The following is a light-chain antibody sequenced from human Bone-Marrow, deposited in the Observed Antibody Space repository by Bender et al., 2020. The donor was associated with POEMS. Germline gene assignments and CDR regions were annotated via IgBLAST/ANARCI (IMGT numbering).Light chain of an antibody. V-gene: IGLV2-8*01. CDR3: CSYVGTYL. J-gene: IGLJ2*01. CDR1: SSDVVAYNY. CDR2: EVS. Sequence: SALTQPPSASVSPGQSVTISCSGTSSDVVAYNYVSWYQQNPGKAPKVMIYEVSNRPSGVPDRVSGSQSGNTASLTISGFQADDEADDYYCSYVGTYLFGGGTKLTVL.